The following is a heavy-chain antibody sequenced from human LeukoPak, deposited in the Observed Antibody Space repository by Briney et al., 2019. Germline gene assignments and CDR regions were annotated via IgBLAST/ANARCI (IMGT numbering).Heavy chain of an antibody. J-gene: IGHJ5*02. CDR3: ARDSLYNWFDP. CDR1: GGSISSYY. Sequence: SETLSLTCTVSGGSISSYYWSWLRQPPGKGLEWIGYIYYSGSTNYNPSLKSRVTISVDTSKNQFSLKLSSVTAADTAVYYCARDSLYNWFDPWGQGTLVTVSS. CDR2: IYYSGST. V-gene: IGHV4-59*01.